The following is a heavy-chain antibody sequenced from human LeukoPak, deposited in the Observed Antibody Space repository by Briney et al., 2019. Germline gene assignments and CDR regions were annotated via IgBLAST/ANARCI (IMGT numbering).Heavy chain of an antibody. CDR2: INSDGSST. V-gene: IGHV3-74*01. Sequence: GGSLRLSCAASGFTFSSYWMHWVRQAPGKGLVWVSRINSDGSSTSYADSVKGRFTISRDNAKNTLYLQMNSLGAEDTAVYYYARALVVPAAMDAFDIWGQGTMVTVSS. CDR1: GFTFSSYW. D-gene: IGHD2-2*01. CDR3: ARALVVPAAMDAFDI. J-gene: IGHJ3*02.